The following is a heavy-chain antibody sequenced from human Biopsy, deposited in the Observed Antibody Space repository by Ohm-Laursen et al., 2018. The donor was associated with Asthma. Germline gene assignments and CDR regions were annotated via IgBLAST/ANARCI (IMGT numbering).Heavy chain of an antibody. CDR3: AKESRRDGYNRRNYYFDY. CDR2: ISGSGGST. V-gene: IGHV3-23*01. CDR1: GFTFDDYA. J-gene: IGHJ4*02. D-gene: IGHD5-24*01. Sequence: GSLRLSCAASGFTFDDYAMSWVRQAPGKGLEWVSAISGSGGSTYYADSVKGRFTISRDNSKNTLYLQMNSLRAEDTAVYYCAKESRRDGYNRRNYYFDYWGQGTLVTVSS.